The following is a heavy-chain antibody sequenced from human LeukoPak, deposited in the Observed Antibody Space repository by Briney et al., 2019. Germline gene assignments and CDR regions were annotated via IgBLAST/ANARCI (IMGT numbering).Heavy chain of an antibody. V-gene: IGHV3-7*03. D-gene: IGHD3-3*01. Sequence: GGSLRLSCVVSGFTLSSRWMMWVRQAPGKGLEWMTNINRDGSEKNYVDSVKGRFTITRDNAENSLYLQMNSLKVEDTAIYYCATYDSWSGYNIASWGQGTLVTVSS. CDR2: INRDGSEK. CDR1: GFTLSSRW. CDR3: ATYDSWSGYNIAS. J-gene: IGHJ5*02.